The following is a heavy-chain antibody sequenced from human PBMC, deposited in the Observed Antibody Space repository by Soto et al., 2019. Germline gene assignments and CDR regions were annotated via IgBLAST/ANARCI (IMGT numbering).Heavy chain of an antibody. CDR2: ISAYNGKT. Sequence: QVQLVQSGAEVKKPGASVKVSCKASGYTFTSYGISWVRQAPGQGLEWMGWISAYNGKTNYAQNLQGRVTMTTDTSTSTAYMELRSLRSDDTAVYYCARGPSAYYDYVWGSYRYDNWFDPWGQGTLVTVSS. D-gene: IGHD3-16*02. J-gene: IGHJ5*02. V-gene: IGHV1-18*01. CDR1: GYTFTSYG. CDR3: ARGPSAYYDYVWGSYRYDNWFDP.